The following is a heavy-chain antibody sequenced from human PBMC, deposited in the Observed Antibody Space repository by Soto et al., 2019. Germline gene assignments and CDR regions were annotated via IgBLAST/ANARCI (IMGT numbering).Heavy chain of an antibody. CDR2: IIPIFGTA. Sequence: ASVKVSCKASGGTFSSYAISWVRQAPGQGLEWVGGIIPIFGTANYAQKFQGRVTITADESTSTAYMELSSLRSEDTAVYYCAREYCGGDCTRVDYYYYGMEVWGQGTTVTVSS. D-gene: IGHD2-21*02. J-gene: IGHJ6*02. CDR1: GGTFSSYA. CDR3: AREYCGGDCTRVDYYYYGMEV. V-gene: IGHV1-69*13.